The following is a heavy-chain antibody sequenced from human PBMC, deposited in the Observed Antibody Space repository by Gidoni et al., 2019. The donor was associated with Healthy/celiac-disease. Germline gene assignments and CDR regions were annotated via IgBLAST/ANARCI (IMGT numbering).Heavy chain of an antibody. J-gene: IGHJ4*02. CDR3: ARDRPGIQLWLDGLY. CDR1: GLPFSSYS. CDR2: ISSSSIYI. Sequence: EVQLVESGGGLVKPGGALRLSCAASGLPFSSYSMNWVRQAPGKGMEWVSAISSSSIYIYYADSVKGRFTISSDNAKNSLYLQMNSLRAEDTAVYYCARDRPGIQLWLDGLYWGQGTLVTVSS. D-gene: IGHD5-18*01. V-gene: IGHV3-21*01.